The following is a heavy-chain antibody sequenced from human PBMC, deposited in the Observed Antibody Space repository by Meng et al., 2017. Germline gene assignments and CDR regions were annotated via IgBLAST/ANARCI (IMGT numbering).Heavy chain of an antibody. V-gene: IGHV4-34*01. CDR3: ARGRYLDWLSYRYYFDY. CDR1: GGSFSGYY. D-gene: IGHD3-9*01. J-gene: IGHJ4*02. CDR2: INHSGST. Sequence: GQLQQGGAALLQPSETLSLTCAVYGGSFSGYYWSWIRQPPGKGLEWIGEINHSGSTNYNPSLKSRVTISVDTSKNQFSLKLSSVTAADTAVYYCARGRYLDWLSYRYYFDYWGQGTLVTVSS.